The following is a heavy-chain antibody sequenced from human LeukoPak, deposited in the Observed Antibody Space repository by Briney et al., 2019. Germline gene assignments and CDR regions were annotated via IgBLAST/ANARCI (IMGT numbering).Heavy chain of an antibody. J-gene: IGHJ6*02. CDR1: GGSISSYY. CDR2: IYTSGST. V-gene: IGHV4-4*07. Sequence: PSETLSLTCTVSGGSISSYYWSWIRQPAGKGLEWIGRIYTSGSTNYNPSLKSRVTMSVDTSKNQFSLKLSSVTAADTAVYYCARVRRTTVTSFGYYYGMDVWGQGTTVTVSS. D-gene: IGHD4-17*01. CDR3: ARVRRTTVTSFGYYYGMDV.